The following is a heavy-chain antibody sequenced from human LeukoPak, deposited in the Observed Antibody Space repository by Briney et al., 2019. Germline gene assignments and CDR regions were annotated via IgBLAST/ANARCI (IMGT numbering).Heavy chain of an antibody. J-gene: IGHJ4*02. CDR2: ISSSSRYI. V-gene: IGHV3-21*01. CDR1: GFTFSSYS. Sequence: GGSLRLSCAASGFTFSSYSMSWVRQAPGKGLEWVSSISSSSRYIYYADSVKGRFTISRDNAKNSLYLQMNSLRADDTAVYYCARTYTYDYYFDYWGQGTLVTVSS. D-gene: IGHD2-21*02. CDR3: ARTYTYDYYFDY.